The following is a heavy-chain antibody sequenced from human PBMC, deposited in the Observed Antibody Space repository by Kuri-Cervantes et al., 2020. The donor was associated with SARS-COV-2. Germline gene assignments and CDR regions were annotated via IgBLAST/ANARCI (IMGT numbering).Heavy chain of an antibody. CDR3: ARGRGRYQPLPSY. D-gene: IGHD2-2*01. CDR2: INHSGST. J-gene: IGHJ4*02. CDR1: GGSFSGYY. Sequence: SETLSLTCAVYGGSFSGYYWSWIRQPPGKGLEWIGEINHSGSTNYNPSPKSRVTISVDTSKNQFSLKLSSVTAAATAVYYCARGRGRYQPLPSYWGQGTLVTVSS. V-gene: IGHV4-34*01.